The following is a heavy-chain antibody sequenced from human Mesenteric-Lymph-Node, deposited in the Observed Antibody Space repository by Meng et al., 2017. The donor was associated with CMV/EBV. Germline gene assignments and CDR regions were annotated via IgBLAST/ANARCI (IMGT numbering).Heavy chain of an antibody. CDR1: GFIVRSNY. CDR3: ASRHAFDI. J-gene: IGHJ3*02. V-gene: IGHV3-48*03. CDR2: ISSSGSTI. Sequence: GESLKISCAASGFIVRSNYMNWVRQAPGKGLEWVSYISSSGSTIYYADSVKGRFTISRDNAKNSLYLQMNSLRAEDTAVYYCASRHAFDIWGQGTMVTVSS.